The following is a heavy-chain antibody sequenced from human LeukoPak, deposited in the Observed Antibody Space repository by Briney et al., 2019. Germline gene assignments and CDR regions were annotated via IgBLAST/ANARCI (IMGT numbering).Heavy chain of an antibody. CDR3: ARDQRAGSWYYDFLGGFDY. Sequence: KPGGSLRLSCAASGFTFSDYYMSWIRQAPGKGLEWVSYISSSGSTIYYADSVKGRFTISRDNAKNSLYLQMNSLRAEDTAVYYCARDQRAGSWYYDFLGGFDYWGQGTLVTVSS. J-gene: IGHJ4*02. V-gene: IGHV3-11*04. CDR1: GFTFSDYY. CDR2: ISSSGSTI. D-gene: IGHD3-3*01.